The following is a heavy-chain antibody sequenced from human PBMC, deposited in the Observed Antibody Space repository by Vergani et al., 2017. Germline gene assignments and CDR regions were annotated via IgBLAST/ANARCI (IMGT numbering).Heavy chain of an antibody. CDR3: AGQGSTGADYYYYGTDV. V-gene: IGHV4-31*03. CDR1: GGSISSGGYY. Sequence: QVQLQESGPGLVKPSQTLSLTCTVSGGSISSGGYYWSWIRQHPGKGLEWIGYIYYSGSTYYNPSLKSRVTISVDTSKNQFSLKLSSVTAADTAVYYCAGQGSTGADYYYYGTDVWGQGTTVTVSS. CDR2: IYYSGST. D-gene: IGHD2-2*01. J-gene: IGHJ6*02.